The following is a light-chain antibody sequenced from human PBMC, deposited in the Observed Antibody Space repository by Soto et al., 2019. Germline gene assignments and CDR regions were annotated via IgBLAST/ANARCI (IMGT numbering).Light chain of an antibody. V-gene: IGKV1-39*01. CDR3: QQSYRFPKT. Sequence: DVQMTQSPSSLSASVGDSLTLTCRASQTVTSYLNWYQQKTGKAPKLLIYAASTLQSGVPSRFSGSESGTDFTLTIISLQPEDFATYHCQQSYRFPKTFGRGTKVEVK. CDR1: QTVTSY. J-gene: IGKJ1*01. CDR2: AAS.